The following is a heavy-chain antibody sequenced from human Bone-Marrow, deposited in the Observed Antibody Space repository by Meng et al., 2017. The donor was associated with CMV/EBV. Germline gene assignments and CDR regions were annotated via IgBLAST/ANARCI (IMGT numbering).Heavy chain of an antibody. Sequence: GESLKISCAASGFTFTDYYMSWIRQAPGKGLEWVSYISSSGSTIYYADSVKGRITISRDNAKNSLYLQMNSLRAEDTAVYYCAREDSSGWNRTFYFDFWGQGALATVSS. V-gene: IGHV3-11*01. CDR2: ISSSGSTI. D-gene: IGHD6-19*01. CDR3: AREDSSGWNRTFYFDF. J-gene: IGHJ4*02. CDR1: GFTFTDYY.